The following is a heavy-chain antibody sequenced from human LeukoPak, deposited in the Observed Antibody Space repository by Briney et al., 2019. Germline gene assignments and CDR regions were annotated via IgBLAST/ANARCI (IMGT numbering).Heavy chain of an antibody. CDR3: ARGPKAVAVS. Sequence: SETLSLTXAVYGGSLCGYFWSWIRQPPGKGLEWIGEINHSGSTNYNPSLKSRVTISVDTSKNQFSLKLSAVTAADTAVYYCARGPKAVAVSWGQGTLVTVPS. J-gene: IGHJ5*02. V-gene: IGHV4-34*01. CDR1: GGSLCGYF. D-gene: IGHD6-19*01. CDR2: INHSGST.